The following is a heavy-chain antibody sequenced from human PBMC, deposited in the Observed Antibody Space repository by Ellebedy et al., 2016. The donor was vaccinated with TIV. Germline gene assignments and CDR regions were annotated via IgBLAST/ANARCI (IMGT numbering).Heavy chain of an antibody. V-gene: IGHV3-23*01. D-gene: IGHD1-14*01. CDR2: IVGSGGGI. Sequence: GESLKISCAASGFTFSRYAMTWVRQAPGKGLEWVSGIVGSGGGIFYADSVKGRFTISRDNSKNTLYLQMNSLRAEDTAIYYCARGKSGTYIHHAFDFWGQGTLVTVSS. CDR3: ARGKSGTYIHHAFDF. J-gene: IGHJ4*02. CDR1: GFTFSRYA.